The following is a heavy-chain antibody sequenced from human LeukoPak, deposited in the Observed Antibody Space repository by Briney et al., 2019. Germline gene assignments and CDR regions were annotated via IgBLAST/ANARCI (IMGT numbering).Heavy chain of an antibody. CDR3: AHSLYYYDSSGYLVCAFDI. CDR1: GFSITTSGVG. J-gene: IGHJ3*02. D-gene: IGHD3-22*01. CDR2: IYWDDDK. Sequence: ESGPTLVNPTQTLTLTCTFSGFSITTSGVGVGWIRHPPEKALEWLAVIYWDDDKRYGPSLKSRLTITKDTSKNQVVLTMTNMDPVDTATYYCAHSLYYYDSSGYLVCAFDIWGQGTMVTVSS. V-gene: IGHV2-5*05.